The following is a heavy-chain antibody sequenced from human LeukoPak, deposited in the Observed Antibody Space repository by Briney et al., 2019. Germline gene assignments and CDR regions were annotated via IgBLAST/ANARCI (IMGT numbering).Heavy chain of an antibody. CDR2: ISAYNGNT. CDR3: ARLYSPGSGSSSYLGY. Sequence: ASVKVSCTASGYTFSDYYMHWVRQAPGQGLEWMGWISAYNGNTNYAQKLQGRVTMTTDTSTSTAYMELRSLRSDDTAVYYCARLYSPGSGSSSYLGYWGQGTLVTVSS. V-gene: IGHV1-18*04. J-gene: IGHJ4*02. D-gene: IGHD3-10*01. CDR1: GYTFSDYY.